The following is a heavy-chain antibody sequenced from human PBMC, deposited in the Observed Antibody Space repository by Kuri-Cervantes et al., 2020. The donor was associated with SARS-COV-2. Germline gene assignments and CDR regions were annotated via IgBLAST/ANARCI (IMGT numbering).Heavy chain of an antibody. J-gene: IGHJ4*02. Sequence: ESLKISCTVSGGSISSYYWSWIRQPAGKGLEWIGRIYTSGSTNFNPSLKSRVTMSVDTSKNQFSLKLSFVTAADTAVYYCASIDSSGYYADYWGQGTLVTVSS. D-gene: IGHD3-22*01. V-gene: IGHV4-4*07. CDR1: GGSISSYY. CDR2: IYTSGST. CDR3: ASIDSSGYYADY.